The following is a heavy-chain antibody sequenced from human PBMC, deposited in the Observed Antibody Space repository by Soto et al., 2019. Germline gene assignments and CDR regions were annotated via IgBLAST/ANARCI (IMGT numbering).Heavy chain of an antibody. CDR3: AKDGRRSSSWYGAFDI. V-gene: IGHV3-23*01. D-gene: IGHD6-13*01. CDR1: GFTFSSYA. CDR2: ISGSGGST. J-gene: IGHJ3*02. Sequence: GGSLRLSCAASGFTFSSYAMSWVRQAPGKGLEWVSAISGSGGSTYYADSVKGRFTISRDNSKNTLYLQMNSLRAEDTAVYHCAKDGRRSSSWYGAFDIWGQGTMVTVSS.